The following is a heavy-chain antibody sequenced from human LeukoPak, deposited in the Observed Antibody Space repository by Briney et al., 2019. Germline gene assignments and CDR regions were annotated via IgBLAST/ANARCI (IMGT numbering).Heavy chain of an antibody. CDR3: ARDYCGGDCYTSYHYYYMDV. D-gene: IGHD2-21*02. CDR2: IDYSGNS. V-gene: IGHV4-59*12. CDR1: GASISPSY. J-gene: IGHJ6*03. Sequence: SETLSLTCTVSGASISPSYWSWIRQPPGKGLEWIGYIDYSGNSNYNPSLRSRVTMSVDTSKNQLSLKLSSVTAADTAVYYCARDYCGGDCYTSYHYYYMDVWGKGTTVAVSS.